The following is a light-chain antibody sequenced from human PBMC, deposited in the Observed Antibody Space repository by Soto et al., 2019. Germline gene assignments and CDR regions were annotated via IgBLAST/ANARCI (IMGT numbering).Light chain of an antibody. CDR3: QQYASFSPA. V-gene: IGKV1-5*01. Sequence: DVQMTQSPSTLSASVGDRVTITCRASQSISKHLAWYQLRPGEAPRLLIYYASTLDRGVPSRFSGSGSGTEFTLTIISLQPDDFATYYCQQYASFSPAFGQGTKV. CDR2: YAS. J-gene: IGKJ1*01. CDR1: QSISKH.